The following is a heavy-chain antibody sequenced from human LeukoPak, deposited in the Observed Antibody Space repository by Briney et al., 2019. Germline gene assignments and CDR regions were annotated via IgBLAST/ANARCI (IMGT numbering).Heavy chain of an antibody. J-gene: IGHJ3*02. Sequence: PGGSLRLSCAASGFTFSSYAMSWVRQAPGKGLECVSAISGSGGSTYYADSVKGRFTIFRDNSKNTPYLQMNSLRAEDTAVYYCAKWDIVVVVAAAPNAFDIWGQGTMATVSS. CDR1: GFTFSSYA. CDR3: AKWDIVVVVAAAPNAFDI. D-gene: IGHD2-15*01. CDR2: ISGSGGST. V-gene: IGHV3-23*01.